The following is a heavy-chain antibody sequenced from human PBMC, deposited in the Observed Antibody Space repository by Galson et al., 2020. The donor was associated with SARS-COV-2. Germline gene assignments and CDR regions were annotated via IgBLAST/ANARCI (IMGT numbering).Heavy chain of an antibody. V-gene: IGHV3-43D*04. Sequence: GESLKISCAASGFTFDDYAMNWVRQVPGKGLEWVSLISWDGDSTYYADSVKGRFTTSRDNSKNSLYLQMSSLRAEDTALYYCAKDIRLYGSGSYYKALYYWGQGALVTVSS. CDR2: ISWDGDST. D-gene: IGHD3-10*01. CDR1: GFTFDDYA. J-gene: IGHJ4*02. CDR3: AKDIRLYGSGSYYKALYY.